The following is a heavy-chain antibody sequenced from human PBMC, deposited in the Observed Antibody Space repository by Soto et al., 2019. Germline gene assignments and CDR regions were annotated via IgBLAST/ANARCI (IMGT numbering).Heavy chain of an antibody. CDR2: IKSKTDGGTT. CDR1: GFTFSNAW. D-gene: IGHD2-15*01. V-gene: IGHV3-15*01. J-gene: IGHJ4*02. Sequence: EVQLVESGGGLVKPGGSLRLSCAASGFTFSNAWMSWVRQAPGKGLEWVGRIKSKTDGGTTDYAAPVKGRFTISRDDSKNTLYLQINSLKTEDTAVYYCTTDRYCSGGSCYDYWGQGTLVTVSS. CDR3: TTDRYCSGGSCYDY.